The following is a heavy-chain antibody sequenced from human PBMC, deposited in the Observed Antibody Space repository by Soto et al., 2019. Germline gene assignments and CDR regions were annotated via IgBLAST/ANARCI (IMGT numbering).Heavy chain of an antibody. CDR3: AKVLLWFGELSVDYGMDV. CDR1: GFTFSSYA. V-gene: IGHV3-23*01. J-gene: IGHJ6*02. CDR2: ISGSGGST. D-gene: IGHD3-10*01. Sequence: EVQLLESGGGLVQPGGSLRLSCAASGFTFSSYAMSWVRQAPGKGLEWVSAISGSGGSTYYADSVKGRFTISRDNSKNTLYLQMNSLRAEDTAVYYCAKVLLWFGELSVDYGMDVWGQGTTVTVSS.